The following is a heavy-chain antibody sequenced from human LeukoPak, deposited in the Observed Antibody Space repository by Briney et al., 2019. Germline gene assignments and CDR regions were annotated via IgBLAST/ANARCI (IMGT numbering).Heavy chain of an antibody. CDR2: TNHRGST. Sequence: SETLSLACAFSGGSFSGYSWSWIRQTPGQGLEWIGETNHRGSTNYNPSLKSRVTISVDASKSQFYLKLSSVTAADTAVYYCARVSRWFLAVAGYADFWGQGTQVTVSS. CDR1: GGSFSGYS. J-gene: IGHJ4*02. D-gene: IGHD6-19*01. V-gene: IGHV4-34*01. CDR3: ARVSRWFLAVAGYADF.